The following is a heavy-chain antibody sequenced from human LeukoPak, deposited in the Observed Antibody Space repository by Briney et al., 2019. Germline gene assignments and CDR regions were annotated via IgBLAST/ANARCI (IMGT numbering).Heavy chain of an antibody. CDR3: AKENGDCGGDCYSDY. CDR2: ISSSSSYI. V-gene: IGHV3-21*04. CDR1: GFTFSSYS. Sequence: PGGSLRLSCAASGFTFSSYSMNWVRQAPGKGLEWVSSISSSSSYIYYADSVKGRFTISRDNAKNSLYLQMNSLRAEDTAVYYCAKENGDCGGDCYSDYWGQGTLVTVSS. D-gene: IGHD2-21*02. J-gene: IGHJ4*02.